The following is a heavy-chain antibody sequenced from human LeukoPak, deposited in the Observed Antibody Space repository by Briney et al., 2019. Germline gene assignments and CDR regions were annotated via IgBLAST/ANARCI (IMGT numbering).Heavy chain of an antibody. V-gene: IGHV4-39*07. Sequence: SETLSLTCNVSGGSMSNIYYWGWIRQPPGKGLEWIGNIFYSGSTYYNPSLKSRVTISVDTSKNQFSLKLSSVTAADTAVYYCARVSGGSNRWELPYFDYWGQGTLVTVSS. CDR3: ARVSGGSNRWELPYFDY. D-gene: IGHD1-26*01. J-gene: IGHJ4*02. CDR2: IFYSGST. CDR1: GGSMSNIYY.